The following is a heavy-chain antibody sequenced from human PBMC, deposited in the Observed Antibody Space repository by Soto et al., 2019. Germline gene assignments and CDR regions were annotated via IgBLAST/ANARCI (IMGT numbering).Heavy chain of an antibody. V-gene: IGHV4-39*01. D-gene: IGHD2-15*01. CDR3: APLSVSLSGPYGIHV. CDR2: MFYSGLT. J-gene: IGHJ6*02. Sequence: SETLSLTCIVSGYSVTSSDYYWAWIRHPPGKGLEWIGSMFYSGLTYYNPSLKSRVTLSVDTSKNQFSVRLNSATAADTAVYYCAPLSVSLSGPYGIHVWGQGTTVTVSS. CDR1: GYSVTSSDYY.